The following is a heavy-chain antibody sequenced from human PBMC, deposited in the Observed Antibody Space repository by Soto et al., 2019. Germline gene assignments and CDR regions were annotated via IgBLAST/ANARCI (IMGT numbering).Heavy chain of an antibody. J-gene: IGHJ6*02. D-gene: IGHD4-4*01. CDR1: GYTFTSYA. V-gene: IGHV1-3*01. Sequence: QVQLGQSGAEVKKPGASVKVSCKASGYTFTSYAMHWVRQAPGQRLEWMGWINAGNGNTEYSQKFQGRVTITRDTSASTAYMELSSLRSEDTAVYYCASSYSNYALIDYYYYGMDVWGQGTTVTVSS. CDR3: ASSYSNYALIDYYYYGMDV. CDR2: INAGNGNT.